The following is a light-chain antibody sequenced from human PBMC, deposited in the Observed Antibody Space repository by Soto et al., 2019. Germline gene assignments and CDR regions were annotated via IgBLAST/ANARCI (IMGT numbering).Light chain of an antibody. CDR2: KAS. CDR3: QHYNSYSEA. J-gene: IGKJ1*01. CDR1: PTISSW. V-gene: IGKV1-5*03. Sequence: DIQMTQSPSTLSGSVGDRGTITCRASPTISSWLASYQKKPGKAPKLLIYKASTLKSGVPSRFSGSGSGTEFTLTISSLQPDDFATYYCQHYNSYSEAFGQGTKVDI.